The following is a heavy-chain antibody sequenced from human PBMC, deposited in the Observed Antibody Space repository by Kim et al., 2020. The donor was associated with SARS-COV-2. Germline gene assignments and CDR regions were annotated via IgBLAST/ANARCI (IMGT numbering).Heavy chain of an antibody. CDR1: GYTFTSYY. J-gene: IGHJ6*02. CDR3: ARGGWGQQLVQYYYYGMDV. Sequence: ASVKVSCKASGYTFTSYYMHWVRQAPGQGLEWMGIINPSGGSTSYAQKFQGRVTMTRDTSTSTVNMELSSLRSEDTAVYYCARGGWGQQLVQYYYYGMDVWGQGTTVTVSS. V-gene: IGHV1-46*01. D-gene: IGHD6-13*01. CDR2: INPSGGST.